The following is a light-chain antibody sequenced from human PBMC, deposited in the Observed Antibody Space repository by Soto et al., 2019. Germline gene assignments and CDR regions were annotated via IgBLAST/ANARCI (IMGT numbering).Light chain of an antibody. Sequence: QSALTQPRSVSGSPGQSVTVSCTGTSGDVGAYNYVSWYQQHPGKAPKLMIYYVSKRPSGLPARFSGSKSGNSSSLTIFGLQAADEADYCCCSYAGNYPVFFGTVNKFTVL. CDR1: SGDVGAYNY. J-gene: IGLJ1*01. V-gene: IGLV2-11*01. CDR3: CSYAGNYPVF. CDR2: YVS.